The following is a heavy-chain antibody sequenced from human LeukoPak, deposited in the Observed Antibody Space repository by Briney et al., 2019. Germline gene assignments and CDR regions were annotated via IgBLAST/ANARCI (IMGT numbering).Heavy chain of an antibody. D-gene: IGHD3-22*01. V-gene: IGHV4-4*08. J-gene: IGHJ1*01. CDR2: IYSAKTT. CDR3: AREVFKSSPQYDSQ. CDR1: GASISRSY. Sequence: SETLSLTCTVSGASISRSYWSWIRQFPGKEVQWIGYIYSAKTTIYNPSLNSRATISADTSNNRVSLHLTSVTAADTAVYFCAREVFKSSPQYDSQWGQGTLVTVTS.